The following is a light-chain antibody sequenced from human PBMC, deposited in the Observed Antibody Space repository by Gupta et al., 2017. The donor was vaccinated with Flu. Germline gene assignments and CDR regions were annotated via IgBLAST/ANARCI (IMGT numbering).Light chain of an antibody. J-gene: IGLJ3*02. CDR3: GSYTRTTASIIAWV. CDR1: SRALGDYDR. V-gene: IGLV2-14*01. Sequence: QSALTQPASVSGSPGQTITISCTGTSRALGDYDRVSWYQQHPGKAPKLIIYEVAYRPSGVSNRFSGSKSGNTAARTISGLQADDEADYYCGSYTRTTASIIAWVFGGGTKVTVL. CDR2: EVA.